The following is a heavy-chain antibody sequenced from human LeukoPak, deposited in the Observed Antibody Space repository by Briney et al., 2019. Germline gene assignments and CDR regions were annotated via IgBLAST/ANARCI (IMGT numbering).Heavy chain of an antibody. CDR3: ARVTRSWYKHWYFDL. Sequence: SETLSLTCTVSGGSISSYYWSWVRQPAGKGLEWMGRIYTSESPTYNAALKSRVTMSLDTSKNQFSLKLSSVTAADTAVYYCARVTRSWYKHWYFDLWGRGTLVTVSS. CDR1: GGSISSYY. J-gene: IGHJ2*01. V-gene: IGHV4-4*07. CDR2: IYTSESP. D-gene: IGHD6-13*01.